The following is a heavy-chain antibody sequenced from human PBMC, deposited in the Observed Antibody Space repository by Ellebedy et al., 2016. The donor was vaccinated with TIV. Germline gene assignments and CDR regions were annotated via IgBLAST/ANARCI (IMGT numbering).Heavy chain of an antibody. D-gene: IGHD3-9*01. V-gene: IGHV3-74*03. CDR2: INSDGSTT. CDR1: GFDFSNYH. J-gene: IGHJ4*02. CDR3: TKYFNDYDLSAGDVRDC. Sequence: PGGSLRLSCAASGFDFSNYHMDWVRQLPGKELVWVARINSDGSTTKYADSVKGRFTVSRDNARSTMYLQMNSLRVEDTALYYCTKYFNDYDLSAGDVRDCWGQGTLVTVSS.